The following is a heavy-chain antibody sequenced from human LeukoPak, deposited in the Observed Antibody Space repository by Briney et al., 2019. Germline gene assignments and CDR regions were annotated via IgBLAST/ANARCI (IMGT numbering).Heavy chain of an antibody. CDR1: GFPFSNYW. CDR2: VNSDGSTT. J-gene: IGHJ4*02. CDR3: ARGYYSSSRFDS. V-gene: IGHV3-74*01. Sequence: GGSLRLSCAASGFPFSNYWMHWVRQAPGKGLVWVSRVNSDGSTTNYADSVKGRFTISRDNAENTLYMRMNSLRPEDTAVYYCARGYYSSSRFDSWGQGTLVTVS. D-gene: IGHD6-13*01.